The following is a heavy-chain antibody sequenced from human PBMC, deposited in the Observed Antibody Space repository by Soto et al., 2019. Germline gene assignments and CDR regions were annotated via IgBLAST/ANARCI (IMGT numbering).Heavy chain of an antibody. D-gene: IGHD5-12*01. Sequence: SETLSLTCTVSGGSISSYYWSWIRQPPGKGLEWIGYIYYSGSTNYNPSLKSRVTISVDTSKNQFSLKLSSVTAADTAVYYCARGRGYSGYDHFFDYWGQGTLVTVSS. J-gene: IGHJ4*02. CDR3: ARGRGYSGYDHFFDY. V-gene: IGHV4-59*01. CDR1: GGSISSYY. CDR2: IYYSGST.